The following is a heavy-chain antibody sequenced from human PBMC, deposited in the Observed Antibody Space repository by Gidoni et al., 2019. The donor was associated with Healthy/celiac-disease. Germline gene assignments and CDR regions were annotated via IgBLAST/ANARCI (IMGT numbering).Heavy chain of an antibody. D-gene: IGHD6-6*01. Sequence: VQLQKWGAGLLTPSETLSLTCAVYGGSFSGYSWGLIRQHPGKGLEWIGESNPCGSTNYNPSLKSRVNISVDTYKNQLSLKLSSVTAADTAVYYCAREGMAARGRRGYFDYWGQGTLVTGSS. V-gene: IGHV4-34*01. J-gene: IGHJ4*02. CDR1: GGSFSGYS. CDR3: AREGMAARGRRGYFDY. CDR2: SNPCGST.